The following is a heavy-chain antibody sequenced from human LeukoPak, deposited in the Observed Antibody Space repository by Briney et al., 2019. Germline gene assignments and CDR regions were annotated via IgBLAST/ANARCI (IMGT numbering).Heavy chain of an antibody. V-gene: IGHV1-69*13. CDR3: ARQSLCGGDCYLYYFDY. CDR2: IIPIIGTA. CDR1: GGTFSSYA. Sequence: GASVKVSCKASGGTFSSYAISWVRQAPGQGLEWMGGIIPIIGTANYAQKFQGRVTITADESTSTAYMELSSLRSEDTAVYYCARQSLCGGDCYLYYFDYWGQGTLVTVSS. D-gene: IGHD2-21*01. J-gene: IGHJ4*02.